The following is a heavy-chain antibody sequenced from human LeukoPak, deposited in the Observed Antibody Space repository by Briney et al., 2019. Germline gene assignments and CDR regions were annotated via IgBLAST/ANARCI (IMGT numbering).Heavy chain of an antibody. CDR3: AKEPPTILDNFYAYYMGA. V-gene: IGHV3-23*01. CDR1: GFTFSNCV. D-gene: IGHD2/OR15-2a*01. Sequence: GGSLRHSCAASGFTFSNCVMNWVRQAPGKGLEWVSVISNGGGGTFYADSVKGRFTISRDNSKNTVYLQLNNLRVEDTATYFCAKEPPTILDNFYAYYMGAWGEGNTVIVSS. J-gene: IGHJ6*03. CDR2: ISNGGGGT.